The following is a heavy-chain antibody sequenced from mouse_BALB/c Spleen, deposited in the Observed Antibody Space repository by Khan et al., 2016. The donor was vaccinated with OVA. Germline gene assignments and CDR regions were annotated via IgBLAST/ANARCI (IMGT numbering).Heavy chain of an antibody. CDR3: ARGYFGNYEFVY. CDR1: GYTFTSYW. D-gene: IGHD2-1*01. CDR2: IFPGTGTT. Sequence: VQLQQPGAELVKPGASVKLSCKTSGYTFTSYWIQWVKQRPGQGLGWIGQIFPGTGTTYYNENFKGKATLTVDTSSSTAYMQLSSLTSEDSAVYFCARGYFGNYEFVYWGQGTLVTVSP. V-gene: IGHV1S132*01. J-gene: IGHJ3*01.